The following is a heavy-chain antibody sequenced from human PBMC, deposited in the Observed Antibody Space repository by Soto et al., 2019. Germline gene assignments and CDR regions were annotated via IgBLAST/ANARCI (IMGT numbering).Heavy chain of an antibody. CDR2: FKSKRDGGTT. J-gene: IGHJ4*02. CDR3: TTDRAIEIHPLFDG. D-gene: IGHD3-9*01. V-gene: IGHV3-15*01. Sequence: GSLRLPCAASGFTFIRGLMSWVRQAPGRGLELIARFKSKRDGGTTDYAAPVKTRFTISRDDSRNVVYLQMNGLKAEDTAMYYCTTDRAIEIHPLFDGWGQGTLVTVSS. CDR1: GFTFIRGL.